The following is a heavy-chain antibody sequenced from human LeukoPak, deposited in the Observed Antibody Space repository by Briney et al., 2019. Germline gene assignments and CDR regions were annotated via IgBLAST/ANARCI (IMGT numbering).Heavy chain of an antibody. J-gene: IGHJ3*02. D-gene: IGHD3-22*01. Sequence: GGSLRLSCAASGFTFAGSWMSWVRQAPGKGLEWVANIKGDGSAQYYLGSVKGRFTVSRANAKNSLYLQMNSLRVEDTAVYYCTRDKSPGGYFGDAFDIWGQGTMVTVSS. CDR1: GFTFAGSW. CDR3: TRDKSPGGYFGDAFDI. CDR2: IKGDGSAQ. V-gene: IGHV3-7*01.